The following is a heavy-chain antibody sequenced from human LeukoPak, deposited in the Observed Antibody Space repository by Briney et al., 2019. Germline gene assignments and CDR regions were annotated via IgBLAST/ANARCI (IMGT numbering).Heavy chain of an antibody. D-gene: IGHD6-13*01. V-gene: IGHV4-34*01. CDR3: AGTYRWQQLALYNWFDP. CDR2: INHSGST. Sequence: SETLSLTCAVYGGSFSGYYWSWIRQPPGKGLEWIGEINHSGSTNCNPSLKSRVTISVDTAKNQFSLKLSSVTAADTAVYYCAGTYRWQQLALYNWFDPWGQGTLVTVSS. CDR1: GGSFSGYY. J-gene: IGHJ5*02.